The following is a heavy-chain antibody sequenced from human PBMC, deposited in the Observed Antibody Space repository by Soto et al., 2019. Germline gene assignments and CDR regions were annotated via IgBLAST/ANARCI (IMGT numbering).Heavy chain of an antibody. J-gene: IGHJ6*02. V-gene: IGHV1-18*01. D-gene: IGHD5-18*01. CDR2: ISAYNGNT. CDR1: GYTFTSYG. Sequence: GASVKVSCKASGYTFTSYGISWVRQAPGQGLEWMGWISAYNGNTNYAQKLQGRVTMTTDTSTSTAYMELRSLRSDDTAVYYCARDKPTRIQLVFYYGMDVWGQGTTVTASS. CDR3: ARDKPTRIQLVFYYGMDV.